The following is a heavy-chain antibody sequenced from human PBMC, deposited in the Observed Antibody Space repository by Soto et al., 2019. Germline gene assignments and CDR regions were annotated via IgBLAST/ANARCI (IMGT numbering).Heavy chain of an antibody. V-gene: IGHV1-69*13. CDR1: GGTFSSYA. J-gene: IGHJ4*02. CDR3: AREAPGYSSSYYFDY. D-gene: IGHD6-13*01. CDR2: IIPIFGTA. Sequence: SVKVSCKASGGTFSSYAISWVRQAPGQGLEWMGGIIPIFGTANYAQKFQGRVTITADESTSTAYMELSSLRSEDTAVYYCAREAPGYSSSYYFDYWGQGPLVTVSS.